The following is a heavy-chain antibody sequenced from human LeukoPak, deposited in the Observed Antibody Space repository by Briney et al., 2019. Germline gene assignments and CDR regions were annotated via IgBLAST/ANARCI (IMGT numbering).Heavy chain of an antibody. CDR3: ASRDSSVAGQYFDH. CDR1: GGSISRSNW. CDR2: IYHSGST. Sequence: SGTLSLTCAVSGGSISRSNWWSCVRQPPGKGLEWIGEIYHSGSTNYNPSLKSRVTISIDKSKNQLSLRLSSVTAADTAVYYCASRDSSVAGQYFDHWGQGTLVTVSS. D-gene: IGHD6-19*01. V-gene: IGHV4-4*02. J-gene: IGHJ4*02.